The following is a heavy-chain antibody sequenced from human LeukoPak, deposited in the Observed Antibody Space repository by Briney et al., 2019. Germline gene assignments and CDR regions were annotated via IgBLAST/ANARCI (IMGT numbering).Heavy chain of an antibody. D-gene: IGHD6-13*01. V-gene: IGHV3-30-3*01. CDR2: ISYDGSNK. J-gene: IGHJ4*02. CDR1: GFTFSSYA. CDR3: ARTGFRSRGYSSSPKLDY. Sequence: GRFLRLSCAASGFTFSSYAMHWVRQAPGKGLEWVAVISYDGSNKYYADSVKGRFTISRDNSKNTLYLQMNSLRAEDTAVYYCARTGFRSRGYSSSPKLDYWGQGTLVTVSS.